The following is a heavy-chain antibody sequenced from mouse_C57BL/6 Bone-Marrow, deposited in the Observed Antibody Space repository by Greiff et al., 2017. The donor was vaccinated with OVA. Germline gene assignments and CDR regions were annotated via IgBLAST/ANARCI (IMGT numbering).Heavy chain of an antibody. CDR3: AKGGAHYGSSSPYAMDY. V-gene: IGHV1-69*01. Sequence: QVQLQQPGAELVMPGASVSLSCKASGSTFTSYWMHWVKQRPGQGLEWIGEIDPSDSYTNYNQKFKGKSTLTVDKSSSTAYMQLSSLTSEDSAVYYCAKGGAHYGSSSPYAMDYWGQGTSVTVSS. CDR1: GSTFTSYW. D-gene: IGHD1-1*01. J-gene: IGHJ4*01. CDR2: IDPSDSYT.